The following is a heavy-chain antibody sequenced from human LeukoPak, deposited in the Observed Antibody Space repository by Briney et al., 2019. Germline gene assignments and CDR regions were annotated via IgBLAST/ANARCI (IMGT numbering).Heavy chain of an antibody. D-gene: IGHD2-15*01. V-gene: IGHV3-48*03. CDR2: ISSSGSTI. J-gene: IGHJ4*02. Sequence: GGSLRLSCAASGFTFSSYEMNWVRQAPGKGLEWVSYISSSGSTIYYADSVKGRFTISRDNAKNSLYLQMNSLRAEDTAVYYCLADIVVVVAATRDYWGQGTLVTVSS. CDR1: GFTFSSYE. CDR3: LADIVVVVAATRDY.